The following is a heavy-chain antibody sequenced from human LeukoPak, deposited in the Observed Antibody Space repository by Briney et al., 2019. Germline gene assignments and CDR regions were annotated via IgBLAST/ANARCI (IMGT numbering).Heavy chain of an antibody. V-gene: IGHV4-59*01. CDR1: GGSISSYY. J-gene: IGHJ3*02. CDR2: IYYSGST. Sequence: SETLSLTCTVSGGSISSYYWSWIRQPPGKGLEWIGYIYYSGSTNYNPSLKSRVTISVDTSKNQFSLKLSSVTAADTAVYYCARVVAAQQAFDIWDQGTVVTISS. CDR3: ARVVAAQQAFDI. D-gene: IGHD6-6*01.